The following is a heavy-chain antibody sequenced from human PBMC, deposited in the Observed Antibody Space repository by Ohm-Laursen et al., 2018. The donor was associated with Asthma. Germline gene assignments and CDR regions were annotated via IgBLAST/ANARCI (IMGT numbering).Heavy chain of an antibody. J-gene: IGHJ4*02. D-gene: IGHD1-26*01. CDR3: VASRQSAWGWDL. CDR2: LPPAGSA. Sequence: PGPLSLPCAASVARFGASSFRWLRPLPGPGLAWLGALPPAGSAPSPASLESRVPLSVDTSKEQFSLIVNSVTHADTAVYFCVASRQSAWGWDLWGQGTLVTVAS. V-gene: IGHV4-34*01. CDR1: VARFGASS.